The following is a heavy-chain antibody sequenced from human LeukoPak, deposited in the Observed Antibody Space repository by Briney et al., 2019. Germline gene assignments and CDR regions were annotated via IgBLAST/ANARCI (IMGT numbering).Heavy chain of an antibody. J-gene: IGHJ5*02. CDR2: MNPNSGNT. CDR3: ARVPFSIFGVVNPHPHWFDP. V-gene: IGHV1-8*01. CDR1: GYTFTSYD. Sequence: ASVKVSCKASGYTFTSYDINWVRQATGQGLEWMGWMNPNSGNTGYAQKFQGRVIMTRNTSISTAYMELSSLRSEDTAVYYCARVPFSIFGVVNPHPHWFDPWGQGTLVTVSS. D-gene: IGHD3-3*01.